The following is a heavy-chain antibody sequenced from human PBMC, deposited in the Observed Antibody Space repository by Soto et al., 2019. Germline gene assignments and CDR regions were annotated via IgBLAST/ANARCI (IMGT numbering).Heavy chain of an antibody. Sequence: GGSLRLSGAASGFIFSSFSMNWVRRAPGKGLEWLSYISRDSGAIYYADSVKGRFTISRDNAKNSLLLQMNSLRDEDTAVYYCARDQNWAFDSWGREPWSPSPQ. J-gene: IGHJ4*02. CDR1: GFIFSSFS. CDR3: ARDQNWAFDS. V-gene: IGHV3-48*02. D-gene: IGHD7-27*01. CDR2: ISRDSGAI.